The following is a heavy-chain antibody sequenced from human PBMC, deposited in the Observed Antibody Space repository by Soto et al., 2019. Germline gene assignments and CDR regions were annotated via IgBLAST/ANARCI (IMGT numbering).Heavy chain of an antibody. CDR3: ASVYCSGGSCPSRFDY. V-gene: IGHV3-33*01. J-gene: IGHJ4*02. CDR2: IWYDGSNK. CDR1: GFTFSSYG. D-gene: IGHD2-15*01. Sequence: GGSLRLSCAASGFTFSSYGMHWVRQAPGKGLEWVAVIWYDGSNKYYADSVKGRFTISRDNSKNTLYLQMNSLRAEDTAVYYCASVYCSGGSCPSRFDYWGQGTLVTVSS.